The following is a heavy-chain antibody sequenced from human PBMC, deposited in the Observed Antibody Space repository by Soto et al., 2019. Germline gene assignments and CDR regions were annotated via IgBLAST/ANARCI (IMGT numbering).Heavy chain of an antibody. Sequence: QVQLVQSGAEEKKPGASVKVSCKASGYTFTSYAMHWVRQAPGQRLEWMGWINAGNGNTKYSQKFQVRVTITRDTSASTAYMELSSLRSEDTAVYYCARSIVVVTPLDYWGQGTLVTVSS. J-gene: IGHJ4*02. D-gene: IGHD2-21*02. CDR3: ARSIVVVTPLDY. V-gene: IGHV1-3*05. CDR2: INAGNGNT. CDR1: GYTFTSYA.